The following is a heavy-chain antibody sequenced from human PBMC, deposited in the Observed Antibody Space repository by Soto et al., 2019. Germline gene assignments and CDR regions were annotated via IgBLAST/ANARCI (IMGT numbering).Heavy chain of an antibody. CDR1: GLIFSDYN. V-gene: IGHV3-48*01. D-gene: IGHD3-22*01. Sequence: EVQLVESGGGLVQPGGSLRLSCVASGLIFSDYNMNWVRQAPGKGLEWVSYILNTGGTVYYADSVKGRFIISRDNAKNSLYLQMDSLRTEDTAVYYATGGRVSSGPGYWGQGTLVTVSS. J-gene: IGHJ4*02. CDR2: ILNTGGTV. CDR3: TGGRVSSGPGY.